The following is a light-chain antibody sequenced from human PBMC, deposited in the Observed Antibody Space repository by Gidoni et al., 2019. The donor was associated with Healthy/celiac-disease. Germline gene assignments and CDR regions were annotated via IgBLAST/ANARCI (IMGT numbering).Light chain of an antibody. CDR1: SSNIGSNT. Sequence: QSVLTQPPSASGTPGPRVTISCSGSSSNIGSNTVNWYQQLPGTAPKPLIYSNNQRPSGVPDRFSCSKSGTSASLAISGLQSEDEADYYCAAWDDSLNGPRYVFGTGTKVTVL. CDR3: AAWDDSLNGPRYV. V-gene: IGLV1-44*01. CDR2: SNN. J-gene: IGLJ1*01.